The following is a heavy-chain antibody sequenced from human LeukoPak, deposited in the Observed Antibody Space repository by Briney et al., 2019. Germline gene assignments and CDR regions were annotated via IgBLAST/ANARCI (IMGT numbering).Heavy chain of an antibody. CDR2: IYWNDND. D-gene: IGHD5-12*01. V-gene: IGHV2-5*01. Sequence: SGPTLVKPTQTLTLTCTFSGFSLSTSGVSVGWIRQPPGKAPEWLALIYWNDNDLYSPSLKSRLTITKDTSKNQVVLTMINMDPVDTATYYCVHSPDHWAAVATVFGYFDYWGQGTLVTVSS. J-gene: IGHJ4*02. CDR1: GFSLSTSGVS. CDR3: VHSPDHWAAVATVFGYFDY.